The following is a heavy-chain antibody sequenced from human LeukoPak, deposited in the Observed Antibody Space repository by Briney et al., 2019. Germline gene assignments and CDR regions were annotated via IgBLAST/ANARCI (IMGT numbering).Heavy chain of an antibody. CDR3: ARDFSEVVITSDI. CDR1: GFTFSSYS. J-gene: IGHJ3*02. Sequence: GGSLRLSCAASGFTFSSYSMNWVRQTPGKGLEWVSYISSSSSTIYYADSVKGRFTISRDNAKNSLYLQMNTLKAEDTAVYYCARDFSEVVITSDIWGQGTMVTVSS. CDR2: ISSSSSTI. V-gene: IGHV3-48*01. D-gene: IGHD3-22*01.